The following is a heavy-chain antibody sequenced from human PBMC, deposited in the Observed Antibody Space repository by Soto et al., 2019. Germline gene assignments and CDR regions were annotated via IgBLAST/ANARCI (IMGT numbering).Heavy chain of an antibody. J-gene: IGHJ4*02. V-gene: IGHV3-23*01. CDR2: TSDSGVRT. CDR1: VFTFISYF. CDR3: AKVLISTNGGTNFEY. D-gene: IGHD2-8*01. Sequence: VVSLILSCSSSVFTFISYFISWVRQAPVKGLKWVSSTSDSGVRTDYADSVKGRFTVSRDNSENTLYLQMNSLRADDTAVYYCAKVLISTNGGTNFEYWCKGVLVTVSS.